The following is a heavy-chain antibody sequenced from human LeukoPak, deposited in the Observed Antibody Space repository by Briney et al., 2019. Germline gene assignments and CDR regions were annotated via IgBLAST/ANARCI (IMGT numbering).Heavy chain of an antibody. CDR2: IYYSGST. D-gene: IGHD6-6*01. Sequence: SETLSLTCTVSGGSISSSSYYWGWIRQPPGQGLEWIGSIYYSGSTYYNPSLKSRVTISVDTSKNQFSLKLSSVTAADTAVYYCARTHSSSFRFWGQGTLVTVSS. V-gene: IGHV4-39*01. CDR1: GGSISSSSYY. J-gene: IGHJ4*02. CDR3: ARTHSSSFRF.